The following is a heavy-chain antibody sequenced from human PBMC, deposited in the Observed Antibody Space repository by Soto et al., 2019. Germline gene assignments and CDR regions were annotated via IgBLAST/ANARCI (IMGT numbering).Heavy chain of an antibody. J-gene: IGHJ4*02. CDR3: ARHRFNYYDTTVYYYFDY. Sequence: ASETLSLTCTVSDVSINSSSDCWGWIRQPPGKGLEWIGGIYYSGSTYYNPSLKSRVTMSVDTSKNQFSLKLSSVTAADTAVYYCARHRFNYYDTTVYYYFDYWGQGTLVTVSS. CDR1: DVSINSSSDC. CDR2: IYYSGST. D-gene: IGHD3-22*01. V-gene: IGHV4-39*01.